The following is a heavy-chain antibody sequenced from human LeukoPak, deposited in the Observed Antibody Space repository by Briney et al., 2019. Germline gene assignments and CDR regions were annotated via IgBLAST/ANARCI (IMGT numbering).Heavy chain of an antibody. CDR1: GGSISSYY. CDR2: IYYSGST. Sequence: PSETLSLTCTVSGGSISSYYWSWIRQPPGKGLEWIGYIYYSGSTNYNPSLKSRVTISVDTSKNQFSLKLSSVTAADTAVYYCARGGVGATFDYRGQGTLVTVSS. D-gene: IGHD1-26*01. CDR3: ARGGVGATFDY. V-gene: IGHV4-59*08. J-gene: IGHJ4*02.